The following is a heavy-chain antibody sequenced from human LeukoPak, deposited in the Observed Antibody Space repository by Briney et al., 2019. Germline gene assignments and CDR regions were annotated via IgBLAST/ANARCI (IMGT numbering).Heavy chain of an antibody. D-gene: IGHD2-21*01. CDR2: INLNSGGT. V-gene: IGHV1-2*02. CDR3: ARDEGHLYSPDHSIWFDP. Sequence: ASVKVSCKASGYTFTGYYMHWVRQAPGQGLEWMGWINLNSGGTNYAQKFQGRVTMTRDTSISTAYMELSRLRSDDTAVYYCARDEGHLYSPDHSIWFDPWGQGTLVTVSS. CDR1: GYTFTGYY. J-gene: IGHJ5*02.